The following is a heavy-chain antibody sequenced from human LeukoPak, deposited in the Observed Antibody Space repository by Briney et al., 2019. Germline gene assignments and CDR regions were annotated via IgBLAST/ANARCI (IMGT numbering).Heavy chain of an antibody. CDR1: GFTFHDYA. CDR3: AKATHKLRYFDWQTWFDY. J-gene: IGHJ4*02. V-gene: IGHV3-9*01. D-gene: IGHD3-9*01. CDR2: ISWNSGSI. Sequence: GRSLRLSCAASGFTFHDYAMHWVRQAPGKGLEWVSGISWNSGSIDYADSVKGRFTISRDNANNSLYLQMNSLRAEDTALYYCAKATHKLRYFDWQTWFDYWGQGTLATVSS.